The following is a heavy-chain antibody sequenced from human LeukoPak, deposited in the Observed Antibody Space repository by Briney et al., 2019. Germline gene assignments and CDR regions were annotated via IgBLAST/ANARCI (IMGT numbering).Heavy chain of an antibody. CDR3: AGGGSGYCSGGSCYPFDY. Sequence: GGSLRLSCAVSGFTFNTYWMHWVRQAPGKGLVWVSRINSDGSSTSYADSVKGRFTISRDNAKNTLYLQMNSLRAEDTAVYYCAGGGSGYCSGGSCYPFDYWGQGTLVTVSS. CDR2: INSDGSST. J-gene: IGHJ4*01. V-gene: IGHV3-74*01. CDR1: GFTFNTYW. D-gene: IGHD2-15*01.